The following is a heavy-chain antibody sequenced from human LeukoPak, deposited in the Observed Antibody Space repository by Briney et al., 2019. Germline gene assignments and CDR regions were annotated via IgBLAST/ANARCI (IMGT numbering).Heavy chain of an antibody. CDR1: GFTFSSYA. CDR2: ISYDGSNK. D-gene: IGHD6-13*01. J-gene: IGHJ4*02. V-gene: IGHV3-30*04. CDR3: AKDFHSSSWYREMGKFDY. Sequence: PGGSLRLSCAASGFTFSSYAMHWVRQAPGKGLEWVAVISYDGSNKYYADSVKGRFTISRDNSKNTLYLQMNSLRAEDTAVYYCAKDFHSSSWYREMGKFDYWGQGTLVTVSS.